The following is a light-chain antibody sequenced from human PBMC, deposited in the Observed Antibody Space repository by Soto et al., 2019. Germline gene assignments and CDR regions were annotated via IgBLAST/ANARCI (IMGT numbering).Light chain of an antibody. CDR3: QQSYTVPLT. CDR1: KSIRSD. V-gene: IGKV1-39*01. CDR2: AAS. Sequence: DLQMTQSPSTLSASVGDRVTITCRASKSIRSDLNWYQQKPGKAPKLLIYAASSLQSGVPSRVSGSGSGTDFTLTISSLQPEDFATYYCQQSYTVPLTFGGGTKVDIK. J-gene: IGKJ4*01.